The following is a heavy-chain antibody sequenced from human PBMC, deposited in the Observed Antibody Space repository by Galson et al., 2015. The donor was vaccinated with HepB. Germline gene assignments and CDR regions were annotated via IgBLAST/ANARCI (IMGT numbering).Heavy chain of an antibody. CDR1: GYTFSSYG. V-gene: IGHV1-2*02. D-gene: IGHD2-2*02. J-gene: IGHJ5*02. CDR2: INPNSGGT. CDR3: ARPSLPAAILNWFDP. Sequence: SVKVSCKASGYTFSSYGISWARQAPGQGLEWMGWINPNSGGTNYAQKFQGRVTMTRDTSISTAYMELSRLRSDDTAVYYCARPSLPAAILNWFDPWGQGTLVTVSS.